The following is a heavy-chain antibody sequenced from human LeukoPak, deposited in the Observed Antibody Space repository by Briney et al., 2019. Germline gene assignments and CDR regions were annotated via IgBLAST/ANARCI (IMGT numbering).Heavy chain of an antibody. CDR3: ASPSPAAYSYGYFDY. Sequence: SVKVPCKASGGTFSSYAISWVRQAPGQGLEWMGGIIPIFGTANYAQKFQGRVTITTDESTSTAYMELSSLRSEDTAVYYCASPSPAAYSYGYFDYWGQGTLVTVSS. J-gene: IGHJ4*02. CDR2: IIPIFGTA. CDR1: GGTFSSYA. V-gene: IGHV1-69*05. D-gene: IGHD5-18*01.